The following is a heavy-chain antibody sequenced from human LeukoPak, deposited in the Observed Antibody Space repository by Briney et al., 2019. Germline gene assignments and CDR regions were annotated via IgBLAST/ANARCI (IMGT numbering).Heavy chain of an antibody. CDR3: ARDPYCGGDCYSNVGY. Sequence: SETLSHTCTVSGGSISSGDYYWSWIRQPPGKGLEWIGYIYYSGSTYYNPSLKSRVTISVDTSKNQFSLKLSSVTAADTAVYYCARDPYCGGDCYSNVGYWGQGTLVTVSS. CDR1: GGSISSGDYY. CDR2: IYYSGST. J-gene: IGHJ4*02. D-gene: IGHD2-21*01. V-gene: IGHV4-30-4*08.